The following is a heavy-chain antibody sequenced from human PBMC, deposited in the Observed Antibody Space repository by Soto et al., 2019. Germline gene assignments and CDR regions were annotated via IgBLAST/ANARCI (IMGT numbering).Heavy chain of an antibody. CDR3: ARRAIRGQRRGGDWFEP. CDR2: IDPSDSHA. CDR1: GYSFTTYW. J-gene: IGHJ5*02. V-gene: IGHV5-10-1*01. D-gene: IGHD3-10*01. Sequence: PGEALKMSCTASGYSFTTYWSSWVRDMPGKGLEWMGRIDPSDSHANYSPSFQGHVIMSVDKSINTAYLQWTGLKTSDTAIYFCARRAIRGQRRGGDWFEPWGQGSLVTVS.